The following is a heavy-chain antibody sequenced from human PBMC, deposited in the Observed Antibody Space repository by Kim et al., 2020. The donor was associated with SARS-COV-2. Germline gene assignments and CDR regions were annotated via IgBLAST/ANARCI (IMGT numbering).Heavy chain of an antibody. V-gene: IGHV1-69*04. Sequence: SVKVSCKASGGTFSSYAISWVRQAPGQGLEWMGRIIPILGIANYAQKFQGRVTITADKSTSTAYMELSSLRSEDTAVYYCARDMYSSRWYSGGDYWGQGALVTVSS. D-gene: IGHD6-13*01. CDR1: GGTFSSYA. CDR3: ARDMYSSRWYSGGDY. J-gene: IGHJ4*02. CDR2: IIPILGIA.